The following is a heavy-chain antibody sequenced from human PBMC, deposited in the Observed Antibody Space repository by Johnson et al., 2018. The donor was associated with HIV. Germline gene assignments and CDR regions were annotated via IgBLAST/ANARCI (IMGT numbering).Heavy chain of an antibody. J-gene: IGHJ3*02. CDR3: ARDSDQYSSGWYEQLDAFDI. CDR2: IGTAGVT. CDR1: GFTFSSYD. V-gene: IGHV3-13*01. D-gene: IGHD6-19*01. Sequence: VQLVESGGGLVQPGGSLRLSCAASGFTFSSYDMHWVRQATGKVLEWVSAIGTAGVTSHPCSVKGRFTISRENAKNSLYLQMNSLRGEDTAVYYCARDSDQYSSGWYEQLDAFDIWGQGTMVTVSS.